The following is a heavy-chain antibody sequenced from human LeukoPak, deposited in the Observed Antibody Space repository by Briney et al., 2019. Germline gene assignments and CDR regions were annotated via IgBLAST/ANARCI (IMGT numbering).Heavy chain of an antibody. V-gene: IGHV4-59*01. CDR3: ARVYSPLLVYFDY. Sequence: KASETLSLTCTVSGGSISSYYWSWIRQPPGKGLEWIGYIYYSGSTNYNPSLKSRVTISVDTSKNQFSLKLSSVTAADTAVYYCARVYSPLLVYFDYWGQGTLVTASS. J-gene: IGHJ4*02. CDR1: GGSISSYY. CDR2: IYYSGST. D-gene: IGHD2-8*02.